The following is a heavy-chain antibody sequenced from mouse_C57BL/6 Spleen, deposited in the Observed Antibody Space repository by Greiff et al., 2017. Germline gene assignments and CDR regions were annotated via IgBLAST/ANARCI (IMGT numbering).Heavy chain of an antibody. CDR3: ARSYYYGSSLYYAMDY. Sequence: EVQLQQSGPELVKPGASVKISCKASGYTFTDYYMNWVKQSHGKSLEWIGDINPNNGGTSYNQKFKGKATLTVDKSSSTAYMELRSLTSEDSAVYYCARSYYYGSSLYYAMDYWGQGTSVTVSS. CDR2: INPNNGGT. CDR1: GYTFTDYY. J-gene: IGHJ4*01. D-gene: IGHD1-1*01. V-gene: IGHV1-26*01.